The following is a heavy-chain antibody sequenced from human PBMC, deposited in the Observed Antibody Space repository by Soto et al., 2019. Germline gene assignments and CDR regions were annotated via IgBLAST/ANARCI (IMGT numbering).Heavy chain of an antibody. Sequence: QVPLVQSGAEVKKPGSSVKVSCKASGGTFSSYAISWVRQAPGQGLEWMGGIIPIFGTANYAQKFQGRVTITADESTSTAYMELSSLRSEDTAVYYCARRGDMVGSGSPGYFDLWGRGTLVTVSS. CDR3: ARRGDMVGSGSPGYFDL. J-gene: IGHJ2*01. CDR1: GGTFSSYA. D-gene: IGHD3-10*01. CDR2: IIPIFGTA. V-gene: IGHV1-69*01.